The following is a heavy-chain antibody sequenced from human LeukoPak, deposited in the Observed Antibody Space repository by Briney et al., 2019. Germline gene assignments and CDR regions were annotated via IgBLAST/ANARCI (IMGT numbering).Heavy chain of an antibody. CDR1: GFTFDNHA. D-gene: IGHD3-10*01. CDR3: AKGDSTSCCRGEVF. J-gene: IGHJ4*02. Sequence: GGSLRLSCAASGFTFDNHAMHWVRQPPGKGLEWVSGISWNGAGIVYADSVRGRFTISRDNVKNFLYLQMSSLRAEDTAVYYCAKGDSTSCCRGEVFWGQGTLVTVSS. V-gene: IGHV3-9*01. CDR2: ISWNGAGI.